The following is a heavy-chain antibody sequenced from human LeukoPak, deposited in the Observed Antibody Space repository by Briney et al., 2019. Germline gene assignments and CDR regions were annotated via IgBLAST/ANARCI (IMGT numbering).Heavy chain of an antibody. CDR3: ARGCYDFWSGYPTRGGWFDP. J-gene: IGHJ5*02. V-gene: IGHV4-39*01. CDR2: IHYSGST. D-gene: IGHD3-3*01. CDR1: GGSISSSSYY. Sequence: PSETLSLTCTVSGGSISSSSYYWGWIRQPPGKGLEWIGSIHYSGSTYYNPSLKSRVTISVDTSKNQFSLKLSSVTAADTAVYYCARGCYDFWSGYPTRGGWFDPWGQGTLVTVSS.